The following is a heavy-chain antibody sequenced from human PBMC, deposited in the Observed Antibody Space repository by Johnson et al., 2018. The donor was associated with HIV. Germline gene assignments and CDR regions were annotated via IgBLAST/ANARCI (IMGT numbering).Heavy chain of an antibody. Sequence: QVQLVESGGGVVQPGRSLRLSCAASGFTFSSYAMHWVRQAPGKGLEWVAVISYDGSNKYYADSVKGRFTISRDNSKNTLYLQMNSLRAEDTAVYYCARDLRVGPTRTGSFDIWGQGTMVTVSS. D-gene: IGHD1-26*01. CDR1: GFTFSSYA. V-gene: IGHV3-30-3*01. J-gene: IGHJ3*02. CDR3: ARDLRVGPTRTGSFDI. CDR2: ISYDGSNK.